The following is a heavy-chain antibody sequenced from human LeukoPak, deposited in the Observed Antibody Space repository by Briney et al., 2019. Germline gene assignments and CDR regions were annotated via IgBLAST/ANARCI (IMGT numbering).Heavy chain of an antibody. Sequence: SETLSLTCTVSGGSISSDYWSWIRQPPGKGLEWIGYIYYSGSTNYNPSLKSRVTISVDTSKNQFSLILTSATAADTAVYFCARAETGHYYFDYWGRGTLVTVSS. J-gene: IGHJ4*02. D-gene: IGHD1-1*01. CDR3: ARAETGHYYFDY. CDR1: GGSISSDY. V-gene: IGHV4-59*12. CDR2: IYYSGST.